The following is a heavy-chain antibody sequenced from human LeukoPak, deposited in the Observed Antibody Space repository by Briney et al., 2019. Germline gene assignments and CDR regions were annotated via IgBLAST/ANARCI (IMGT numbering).Heavy chain of an antibody. D-gene: IGHD3-22*01. CDR2: ISGSGGST. J-gene: IGHJ4*02. V-gene: IGHV3-23*01. Sequence: GGSLRLSCAASGFTFSSYSMNWVRQAPGKGLEWVSAISGSGGSTYYADSVKGRFTISRDNSKNTLYLRMNSLRAEDTAVYYCAKVMGYDGSGYINYWGQGTLVTVSS. CDR1: GFTFSSYS. CDR3: AKVMGYDGSGYINY.